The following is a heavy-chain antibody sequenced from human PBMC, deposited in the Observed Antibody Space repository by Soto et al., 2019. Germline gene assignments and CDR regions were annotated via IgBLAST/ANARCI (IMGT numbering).Heavy chain of an antibody. CDR1: GGSISSGDYY. CDR2: IYYSGST. D-gene: IGHD2-15*01. J-gene: IGHJ4*02. V-gene: IGHV4-30-4*01. CDR3: ARERGYCSGGSCGRVDY. Sequence: QVQLQESGPGLVKPSQTLSLTCTVSGGSISSGDYYWSWIRQPPGKGLEWIGYIYYSGSTYYNPSLKSRFTISVDTSTNQFSLKLSSVTAADTAVYYCARERGYCSGGSCGRVDYWGQGTLVTVSS.